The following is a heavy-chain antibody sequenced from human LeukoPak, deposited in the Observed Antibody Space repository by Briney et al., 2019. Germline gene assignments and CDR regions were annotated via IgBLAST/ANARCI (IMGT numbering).Heavy chain of an antibody. J-gene: IGHJ4*02. D-gene: IGHD6-19*01. CDR1: GFTLSRYE. CDR3: ARESIAVAGAPFDY. V-gene: IGHV3-48*03. CDR2: VSSGSTT. Sequence: SGGSLRLSRALSGFTLSRYEINWVRPAPRRGRECVSWVSSGSTTYDADSVKGRFTIYRDNAKNSLYLQMNSLRAEDTAVYYCARESIAVAGAPFDYWGQGTLVTVSS.